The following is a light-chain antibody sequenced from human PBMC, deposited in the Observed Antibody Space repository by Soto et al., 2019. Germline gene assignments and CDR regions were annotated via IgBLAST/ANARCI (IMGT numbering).Light chain of an antibody. J-gene: IGKJ1*01. CDR2: AAS. V-gene: IGKV1-39*01. Sequence: DIQMTQSPSTLSGSVGDRVSIACRASQTISGYLNWYQHKPGEAPKLLIYAASSLQGGVPSRFSGSGSGTHFTLTISSLQPEDSATYYCQQSYSTLWTFGQGTKVDIK. CDR1: QTISGY. CDR3: QQSYSTLWT.